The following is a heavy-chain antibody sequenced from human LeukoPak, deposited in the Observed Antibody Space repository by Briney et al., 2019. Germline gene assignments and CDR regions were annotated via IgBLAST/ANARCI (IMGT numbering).Heavy chain of an antibody. CDR1: AFTFSSSA. CDR3: AKSGYNRFDY. V-gene: IGHV3-23*01. CDR2: ISGSGSGGST. J-gene: IGHJ4*02. D-gene: IGHD5-24*01. Sequence: AGSLTLSCAASAFTFSSSAMSWVRQAPGKGLEWVSSISGSGSGGSTYYADSVKGRFTISRDNSKNTLYLQMNSLRAEDTAVYYWAKSGYNRFDYWGQGTLVTVSS.